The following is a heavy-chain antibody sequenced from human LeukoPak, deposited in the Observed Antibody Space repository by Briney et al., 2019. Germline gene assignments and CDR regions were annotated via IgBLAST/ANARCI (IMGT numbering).Heavy chain of an antibody. D-gene: IGHD7-27*01. CDR3: ARGGLTGEWFDY. V-gene: IGHV3-21*01. CDR2: ISSSSSYI. CDR1: GFTFSSYS. Sequence: GGSLRLSCAASGFTFSSYSMNWVRQAPGKGLEWVSSISSSSSYIYYADSVKGRFTISRDNAKNSLYLQMNSLRAEDTAVYYCARGGLTGEWFDYWGQGTLVTVSS. J-gene: IGHJ4*02.